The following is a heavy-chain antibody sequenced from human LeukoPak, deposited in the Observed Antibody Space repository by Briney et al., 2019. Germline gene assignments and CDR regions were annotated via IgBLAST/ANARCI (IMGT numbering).Heavy chain of an antibody. J-gene: IGHJ4*02. Sequence: ASVKVSCKASGYTFTSYDINCVRQATGQGLEWMGWMNPNSGNTGYAQKFQGRVTMTSNTSISTAYMELSSLRSEDTAVYYCARAEVDYYGSGSYYDWGQGTLVTVSS. V-gene: IGHV1-8*01. CDR3: ARAEVDYYGSGSYYD. CDR2: MNPNSGNT. CDR1: GYTFTSYD. D-gene: IGHD3-10*01.